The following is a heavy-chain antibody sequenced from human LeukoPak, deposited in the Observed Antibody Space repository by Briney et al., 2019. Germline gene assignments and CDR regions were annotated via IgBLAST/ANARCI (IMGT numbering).Heavy chain of an antibody. D-gene: IGHD2-2*01. CDR2: INPSGGST. J-gene: IGHJ4*02. V-gene: IGHV1-46*01. CDR1: GYTFTSYY. Sequence: ASVKVSCKASGYTFTSYYMHWVRQAPGQGLEWMGIINPSGGSTSYAQKFQGRVTMTRDTSISTAYMELSRLRSDDTAVYYCARDYCSSTSCLFDYWGQGTLVTASS. CDR3: ARDYCSSTSCLFDY.